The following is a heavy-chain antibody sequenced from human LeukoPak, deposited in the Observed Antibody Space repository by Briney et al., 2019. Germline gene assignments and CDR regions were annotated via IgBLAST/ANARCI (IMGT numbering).Heavy chain of an antibody. J-gene: IGHJ4*02. CDR1: GDSVSTNY. CDR3: AKVGHYIDSSGYYYLDY. D-gene: IGHD3-22*01. CDR2: FYSRTSV. Sequence: SETLSLTCTVSGDSVSTNYWSWIRQPPGKGLEWLGYFYSRTSVTSNPSLQGRVTMSSDTAKNQFSLRLTSVTAADTAVYYCAKVGHYIDSSGYYYLDYWGQGTLVIVSS. V-gene: IGHV4-59*02.